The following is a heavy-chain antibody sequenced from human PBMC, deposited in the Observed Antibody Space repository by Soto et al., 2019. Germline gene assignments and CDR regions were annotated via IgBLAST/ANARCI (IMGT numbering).Heavy chain of an antibody. CDR2: ISAYTGNT. Sequence: ASVKVSCKASGYTFTTFGISWVRQAPGQGLEWMGWISAYTGNTNYAQRLQGRVTMTTDTSTNTAYMELRGLRSDDTAVYYCAKGLTSGRDAFDIWGQGTLVTVSS. CDR3: AKGLTSGRDAFDI. CDR1: GYTFTTFG. D-gene: IGHD2-15*01. J-gene: IGHJ3*02. V-gene: IGHV1-18*01.